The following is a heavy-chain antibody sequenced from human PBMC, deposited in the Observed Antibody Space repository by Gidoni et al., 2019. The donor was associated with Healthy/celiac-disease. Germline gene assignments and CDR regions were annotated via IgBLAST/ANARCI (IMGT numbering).Heavy chain of an antibody. J-gene: IGHJ4*02. CDR2: IYYSGST. D-gene: IGHD5-18*01. CDR1: GGSISSSY. V-gene: IGHV4-59*01. CDR3: ARDNSYGKFFDY. Sequence: QVQLQESAPGLVKPSEPLSLTCTVSGGSISSSYWSWIRQPPGKGLEWIGYIYYSGSTNYNPSLKSRVTISVDTSKNQFSLKLSSVTAADTAVYYCARDNSYGKFFDYWGQGTLVTVSS.